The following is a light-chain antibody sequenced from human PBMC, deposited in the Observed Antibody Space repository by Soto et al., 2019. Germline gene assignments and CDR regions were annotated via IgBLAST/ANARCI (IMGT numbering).Light chain of an antibody. J-gene: IGKJ1*01. CDR1: QSVSSTY. CDR2: GAS. CDR3: HQYVSSWT. Sequence: EIVLTQYPGTLSLSPGERSTLSFMSSQSVSSTYVAWYQQKSGQAPRLLIYGASSRATGIPDRFSGSGSGTDFTLTISRLEPEDFAVYYCHQYVSSWTFGQGTKVDI. V-gene: IGKV3-20*01.